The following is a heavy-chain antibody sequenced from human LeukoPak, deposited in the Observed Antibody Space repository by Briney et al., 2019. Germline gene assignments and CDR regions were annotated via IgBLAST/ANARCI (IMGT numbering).Heavy chain of an antibody. V-gene: IGHV4-34*01. Sequence: SETLSLTCAVSGGSFSGYYWYWIRQPPGKGLEWIGEINHGESTNYNPSLKSRVTLSVDTSKNQFSLKLTSVTAADTAVYYCARGRTYYYDTSGFYYGMDVWGQGTTVIVSS. CDR3: ARGRTYYYDTSGFYYGMDV. J-gene: IGHJ6*02. CDR2: INHGEST. D-gene: IGHD3-22*01. CDR1: GGSFSGYY.